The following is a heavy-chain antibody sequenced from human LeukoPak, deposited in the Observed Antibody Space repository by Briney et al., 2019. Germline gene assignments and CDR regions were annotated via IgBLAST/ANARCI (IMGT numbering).Heavy chain of an antibody. V-gene: IGHV3-23*01. D-gene: IGHD2-15*01. CDR2: ISGSGGST. CDR3: ANFPATPNDIVVVVAAGYFDY. Sequence: GGSLRLSCAPSGFTFSSYAMSWVRQAPGKGLEWVSAISGSGGSTHYADSVKGRFTISRDNSKNTLYLQMNRLRAEDTAVYYCANFPATPNDIVVVVAAGYFDYWGQGTLVTVSS. CDR1: GFTFSSYA. J-gene: IGHJ4*02.